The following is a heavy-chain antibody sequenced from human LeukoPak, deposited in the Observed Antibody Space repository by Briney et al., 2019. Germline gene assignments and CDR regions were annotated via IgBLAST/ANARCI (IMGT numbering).Heavy chain of an antibody. J-gene: IGHJ6*03. CDR3: ARDPGPYYYYYMGV. Sequence: PSETLSLTCTVSGGSISSYYWSWIRQPPGKGLEWIGYIYHSGSTYYNPSLKSRVTMSVDTSKNQFSLKLSSVTAADTAVYYCARDPGPYYYYYMGVWGKGTTVTVSS. CDR2: IYHSGST. V-gene: IGHV4-59*12. CDR1: GGSISSYY.